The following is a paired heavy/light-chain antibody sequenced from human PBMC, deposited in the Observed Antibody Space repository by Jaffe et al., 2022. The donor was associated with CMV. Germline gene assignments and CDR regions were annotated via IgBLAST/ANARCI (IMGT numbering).Heavy chain of an antibody. D-gene: IGHD3-22*01. CDR3: ARIHPPAYYYDSSGYTFPIDY. CDR2: ISAYNGNT. CDR1: GYTFTSYG. V-gene: IGHV1-18*01. Sequence: QVQLVQSGAEVKKPGASVKVSCKASGYTFTSYGISWVRQAPGQGLEWMGWISAYNGNTNYAQKLQGRVTMTTDTSTSTAYMELRSLRSDDTAVYYCARIHPPAYYYDSSGYTFPIDYWGQGTLVTVSS. J-gene: IGHJ4*02.
Light chain of an antibody. CDR1: QSVSSN. Sequence: EIVMTQSPATLSVSPGERATLSCRASQSVSSNLAWYQQKPGQAPRLLIYGASTRATGIPARFSGSGSGTEFTLTISSLQSEDFAVYYCQQYNNWPPEAFGQGTKLEIK. CDR2: GAS. J-gene: IGKJ2*01. CDR3: QQYNNWPPEA. V-gene: IGKV3-15*01.